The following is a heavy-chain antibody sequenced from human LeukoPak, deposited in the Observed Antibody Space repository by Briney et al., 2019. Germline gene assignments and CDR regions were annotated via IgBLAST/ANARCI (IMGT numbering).Heavy chain of an antibody. D-gene: IGHD3-9*01. V-gene: IGHV4-59*01. Sequence: SETLSLTCTVSGGSISSYYWSWIRQPPGKGLEWIGYIYYSGSTNYNPSLKSRVTISVDTSKNQFSLKLSSVTAAVTAVCYCAKTYYDILTGYGGPYYMDVWGKGTTVAVSS. CDR1: GGSISSYY. CDR2: IYYSGST. J-gene: IGHJ6*03. CDR3: AKTYYDILTGYGGPYYMDV.